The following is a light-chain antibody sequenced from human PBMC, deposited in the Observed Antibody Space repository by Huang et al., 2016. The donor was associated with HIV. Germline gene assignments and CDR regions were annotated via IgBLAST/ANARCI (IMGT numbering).Light chain of an antibody. CDR1: QSVGSN. V-gene: IGKV3-15*01. CDR2: GAF. CDR3: QQYNDGRT. Sequence: EIVMTQSPATLSVSPGGRATLSCRASQSVGSNLAWYQQKLGQAPRLLIYGAFSRATGIPARFSSSGSGTEFTLTISSLQSEDFALYYCQQYNDGRTFGQGTKVET. J-gene: IGKJ1*01.